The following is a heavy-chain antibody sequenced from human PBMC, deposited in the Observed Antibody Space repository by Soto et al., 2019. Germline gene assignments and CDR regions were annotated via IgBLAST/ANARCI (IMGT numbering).Heavy chain of an antibody. Sequence: SETLSLTCAVYGGSFSGYYWSWIRQPPGKGLEWIGEINHSGSTNYNPSLKSRVTISVDTSKNQFSLKLSSVTAADTAVYYCARESRSGNYLNWFDPWGQGTLVTVSS. CDR3: ARESRSGNYLNWFDP. J-gene: IGHJ5*02. CDR2: INHSGST. D-gene: IGHD3-10*01. CDR1: GGSFSGYY. V-gene: IGHV4-34*01.